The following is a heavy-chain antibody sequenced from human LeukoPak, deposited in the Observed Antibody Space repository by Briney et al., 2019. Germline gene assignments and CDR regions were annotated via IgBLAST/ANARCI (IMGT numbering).Heavy chain of an antibody. CDR2: ISYDGSNK. J-gene: IGHJ5*02. Sequence: GRSLRLSCAASGFTFSSYAMHWVRQAPGKGLEWVAVISYDGSNKYYADSVKGRFTISRDNSKNTLYLQMNSLRAEDTAVYYCARDPENQLPQNKNWFDPWGQGTLVTVSS. V-gene: IGHV3-30-3*01. CDR3: ARDPENQLPQNKNWFDP. D-gene: IGHD2-2*01. CDR1: GFTFSSYA.